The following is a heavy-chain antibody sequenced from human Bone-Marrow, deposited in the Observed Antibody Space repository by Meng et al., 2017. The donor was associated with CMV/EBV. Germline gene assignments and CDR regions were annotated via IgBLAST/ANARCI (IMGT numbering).Heavy chain of an antibody. CDR1: RFTFSSYG. CDR2: IWYEGSTK. CDR3: AKDREPEQQLVSFDY. J-gene: IGHJ4*02. D-gene: IGHD6-13*01. V-gene: IGHV3-33*06. Sequence: GGSLRLSCAVSRFTFSSYGMHWVRQAPGKGLEWVAVIWYEGSTKYYAESVKGRFTISRDNSKNTLYLQMNSLRVEDTAVYYCAKDREPEQQLVSFDYWGQGTLVTVYS.